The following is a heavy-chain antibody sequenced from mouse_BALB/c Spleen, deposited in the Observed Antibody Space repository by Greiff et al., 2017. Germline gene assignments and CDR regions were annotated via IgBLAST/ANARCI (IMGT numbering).Heavy chain of an antibody. CDR3: ARSLYYYGSSPYAMDY. CDR1: GFTFSSFG. J-gene: IGHJ4*01. D-gene: IGHD1-1*01. V-gene: IGHV5-17*02. Sequence: EVMVVESGGGLVQPGGSRKLSCAASGFTFSSFGMHWVRQAPEKGLEWVAYISSGSSTIYYADTVKGRFTISRDNPKNTLFLQMTSLRSEDTAMYYCARSLYYYGSSPYAMDYWGQGTSVTVSS. CDR2: ISSGSSTI.